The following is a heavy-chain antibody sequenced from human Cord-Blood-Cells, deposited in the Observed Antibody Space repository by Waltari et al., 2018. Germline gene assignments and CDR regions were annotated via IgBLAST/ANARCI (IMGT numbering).Heavy chain of an antibody. CDR3: ARINVLRYFDI. CDR2: IYSGGST. V-gene: IGHV3-53*01. J-gene: IGHJ3*02. Sequence: EVQLVESGGGLIQPGGSLRLSCAASGFTVSSNYMSWVRQAPGKGREWGSVIYSGGSTYYADAVKGRFTISRDNSKNTLYLQMNSLRAEDTAVYYCARINVLRYFDIWGQGTMVTVSS. CDR1: GFTVSSNY. D-gene: IGHD3-9*01.